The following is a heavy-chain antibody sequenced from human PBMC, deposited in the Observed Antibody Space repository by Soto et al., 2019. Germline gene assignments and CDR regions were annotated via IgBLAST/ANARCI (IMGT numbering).Heavy chain of an antibody. V-gene: IGHV2-5*01. CDR1: GFSLSTGDVA. Sequence: QITLKESGPTLVKPTQTLTLTCNFSGFSLSTGDVAVGWIRQPPGKALEWLALIYGNDDKRYSPSLRSRLTITKDTSKNQVVLRMANMDPVDTATYFCSHREASSFDFWGQGTLVTVSS. CDR3: SHREASSFDF. J-gene: IGHJ4*02. D-gene: IGHD6-6*01. CDR2: IYGNDDK.